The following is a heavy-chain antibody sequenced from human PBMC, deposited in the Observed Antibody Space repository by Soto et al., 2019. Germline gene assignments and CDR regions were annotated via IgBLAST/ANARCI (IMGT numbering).Heavy chain of an antibody. Sequence: GASVKVSCKASGYTFTGYYLHWLRQAPGHGLEWMGSVNPDSGVTQYAQRFHGRVTMTRDTSISTAYLEMSRLKSDDTALYYCVTEGYGYSRVPQDYWGQGTLVTVSS. CDR3: VTEGYGYSRVPQDY. CDR2: VNPDSGVT. CDR1: GYTFTGYY. V-gene: IGHV1-2*02. J-gene: IGHJ4*02. D-gene: IGHD5-12*01.